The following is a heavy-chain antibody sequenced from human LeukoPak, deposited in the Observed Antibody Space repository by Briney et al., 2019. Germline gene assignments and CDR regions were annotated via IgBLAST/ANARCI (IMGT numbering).Heavy chain of an antibody. Sequence: PGGSLRLSCAASGFTFSSYAMSWVRQAPGKGLEWVSAISGSGGSTYYADSVKGWFTISRDNSKNTLYLQMNSLRAEDTAVYYCANLRFLEWLRAFDIWGQGTMVTVSS. J-gene: IGHJ3*02. CDR1: GFTFSSYA. D-gene: IGHD3-3*01. CDR2: ISGSGGST. CDR3: ANLRFLEWLRAFDI. V-gene: IGHV3-23*01.